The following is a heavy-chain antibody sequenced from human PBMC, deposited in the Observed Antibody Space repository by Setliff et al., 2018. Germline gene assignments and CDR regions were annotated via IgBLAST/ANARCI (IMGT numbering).Heavy chain of an antibody. D-gene: IGHD4-17*01. CDR2: IIPIFGTA. Sequence: SVKVSCKASGGTFSSYAISWVRQAPGQGLEWMGGIIPIFGTANYAQKFQGRVTITADESTSTAYMELSSLRSEDTAVYYCARDLIDPDYGVYLSFYYYGMDVWGQGTTVTVSS. CDR1: GGTFSSYA. V-gene: IGHV1-69*13. CDR3: ARDLIDPDYGVYLSFYYYGMDV. J-gene: IGHJ6*02.